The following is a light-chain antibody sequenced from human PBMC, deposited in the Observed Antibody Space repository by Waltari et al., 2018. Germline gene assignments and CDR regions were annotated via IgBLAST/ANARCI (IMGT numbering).Light chain of an antibody. CDR2: GAS. CDR3: QQYGSSPPWT. J-gene: IGKJ1*01. V-gene: IGKV3-20*01. Sequence: EIVLTQSPVTLSLSPGERATLSCRASQSVSSSYLAWYQQKPGQAPRLLIYGASSRATGIPDRFGGSGSGTDFTLTISRLEPEDFAVYYCQQYGSSPPWTFGQGTKVEIK. CDR1: QSVSSSY.